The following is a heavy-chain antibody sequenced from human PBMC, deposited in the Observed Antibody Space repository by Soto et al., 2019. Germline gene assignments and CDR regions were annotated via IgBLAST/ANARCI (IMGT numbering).Heavy chain of an antibody. CDR1: GFTFSSYA. CDR2: ISGSGGST. J-gene: IGHJ4*02. D-gene: IGHD4-17*01. CDR3: AKVTTVVHYTSGFDY. V-gene: IGHV3-23*01. Sequence: EVQLLESGGGLVQPGGSLRLSCAASGFTFSSYAMSWVRQAPGKGLEWVSAISGSGGSTYYADSVKGRFTISRDNSKNTLYLQRNSLRAEDTAVYYCAKVTTVVHYTSGFDYWGQGTLVTFSS.